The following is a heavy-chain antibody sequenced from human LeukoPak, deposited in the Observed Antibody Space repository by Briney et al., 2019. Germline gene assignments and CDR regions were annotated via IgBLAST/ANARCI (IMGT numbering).Heavy chain of an antibody. CDR2: IYPGDSDT. Sequence: GESLKISSKGSGYSFTSYWIGWVRQMPGKGLEWMGIIYPGDSDTRYSPSFQGQVTISADKSISTAYLQWSSLKASDTAMYYCARTPRYCSSTSCYFSDYWGQGTLVTVSS. V-gene: IGHV5-51*01. CDR3: ARTPRYCSSTSCYFSDY. CDR1: GYSFTSYW. J-gene: IGHJ4*02. D-gene: IGHD2-2*01.